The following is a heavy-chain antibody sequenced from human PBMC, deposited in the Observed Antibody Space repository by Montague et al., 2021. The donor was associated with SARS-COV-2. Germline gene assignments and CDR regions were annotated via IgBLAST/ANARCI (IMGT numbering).Heavy chain of an antibody. D-gene: IGHD3-10*01. V-gene: IGHV2-70*01. Sequence: PALVKPTQTLTLTCRFSGFSLSVSGMSVVWIRQSPGKALEWLGHXDWDDDKYYRTSLKTRLTISKDTSKNQVVLTMTNMDPVDTGTYYCARIPYGSGGVFDYWGQGTLVTVSS. CDR2: XDWDDDK. CDR1: GFSLSVSGMS. CDR3: ARIPYGSGGVFDY. J-gene: IGHJ4*02.